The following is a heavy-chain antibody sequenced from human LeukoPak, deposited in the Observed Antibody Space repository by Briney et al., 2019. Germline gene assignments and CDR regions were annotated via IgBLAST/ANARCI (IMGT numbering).Heavy chain of an antibody. D-gene: IGHD6-19*01. CDR2: MYHTGGT. J-gene: IGHJ4*02. CDR3: ARHVAVAAKYDY. V-gene: IGHV4-39*01. Sequence: PSETLSLTCTVSGDSITSGTSCWSWIRQSPTNGLQWITCMYHTGGTFYSPSLRSRVVISLDASKNQFSLKLNSVTAADTAVYYCARHVAVAAKYDYWGQGIPVIVSS. CDR1: GDSITSGTSC.